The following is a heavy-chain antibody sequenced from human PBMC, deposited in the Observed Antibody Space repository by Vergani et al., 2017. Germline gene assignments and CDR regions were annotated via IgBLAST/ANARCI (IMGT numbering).Heavy chain of an antibody. J-gene: IGHJ6*02. CDR3: ARDIVVVPAAIPPRRYYGMDV. V-gene: IGHV4-39*07. Sequence: QLQLQESGPGLVKPSETLSLTCTVSGGSISSSSYYWGWIRQPPGKGLEWIGSIYYSGSTYYNPSLKSRVTISVDTSKHQFSLKLSSVTAADTAVYYCARDIVVVPAAIPPRRYYGMDVWGQGTTVTVSS. CDR2: IYYSGST. CDR1: GGSISSSSYY. D-gene: IGHD2-2*02.